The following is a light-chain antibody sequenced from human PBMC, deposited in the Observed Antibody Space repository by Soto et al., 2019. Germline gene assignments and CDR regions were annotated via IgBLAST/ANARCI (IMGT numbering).Light chain of an antibody. CDR1: QSVGRNY. V-gene: IGKV3-20*01. CDR2: GAS. J-gene: IGKJ4*01. Sequence: EIVLTQSPDTLSLSPGERATVSCRASQSVGRNYLAWYQQKPGQAPRLLIYGASSRATGIPDRFSGGGSATDFTLIISRLEPEDFAVYYCQQYVASPLTFGGGTKVDI. CDR3: QQYVASPLT.